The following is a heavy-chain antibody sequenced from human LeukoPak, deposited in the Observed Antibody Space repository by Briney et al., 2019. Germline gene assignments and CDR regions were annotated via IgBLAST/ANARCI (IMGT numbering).Heavy chain of an antibody. CDR1: GYTFTGYY. J-gene: IGHJ4*02. CDR3: ARVLTTVTKAHDY. CDR2: INPNSGGT. D-gene: IGHD4-17*01. Sequence: EASVKVSCKASGYTFTGYYMHWVRQAPGQGLEWMGWINPNSGGTNYAQKFQGRVTMTRDTSISTAYMELSRLRSDDTAVYYCARVLTTVTKAHDYWGQGTLVTVSS. V-gene: IGHV1-2*02.